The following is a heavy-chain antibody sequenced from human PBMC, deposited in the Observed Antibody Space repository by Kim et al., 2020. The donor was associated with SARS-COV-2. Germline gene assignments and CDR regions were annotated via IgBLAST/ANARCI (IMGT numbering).Heavy chain of an antibody. D-gene: IGHD4-17*01. CDR3: ARGYGGNYNWFDP. V-gene: IGHV1-3*01. Sequence: ASVKVSCKASGYTFTSYTMHWVRQAPGQRLECMGWINAGNGNTKYSQKFQGRVTITRDTPASTAYMELSSLRSEDTAVYYCARGYGGNYNWFDPWGQGTLVTVSS. J-gene: IGHJ5*02. CDR2: INAGNGNT. CDR1: GYTFTSYT.